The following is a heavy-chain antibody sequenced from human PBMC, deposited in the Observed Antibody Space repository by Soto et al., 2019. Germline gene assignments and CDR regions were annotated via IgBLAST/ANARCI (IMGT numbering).Heavy chain of an antibody. D-gene: IGHD6-13*01. CDR1: GFTFSSYG. J-gene: IGHJ6*02. Sequence: PGGSLRLSCAASGFTFSSYGMHWVRQAPGKGLEWVAVIWYDGSNKYYADSVKGRFTNSRDNSKNTLYLQMYSLRAEDTAVYYCASCWLASAGTFLPPGHQYYGMDVWGQGTTVTVSS. CDR3: ASCWLASAGTFLPPGHQYYGMDV. V-gene: IGHV3-33*01. CDR2: IWYDGSNK.